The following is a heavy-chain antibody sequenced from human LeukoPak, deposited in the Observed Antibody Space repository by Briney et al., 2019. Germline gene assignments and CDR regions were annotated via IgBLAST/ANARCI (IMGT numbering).Heavy chain of an antibody. J-gene: IGHJ6*03. D-gene: IGHD3-16*01. CDR1: GYSFTSYW. CDR3: ARLRKDPRVCGDYYYYMDV. Sequence: GESLKISCKGSGYSFTSYWIGWVRQMPGKGLEWMGIIYPGDSDARYSPSFQGQVTISADKSISTAYLQWSSLKASDTAMYYCARLRKDPRVCGDYYYYMDVWGKGTTVTISS. V-gene: IGHV5-51*01. CDR2: IYPGDSDA.